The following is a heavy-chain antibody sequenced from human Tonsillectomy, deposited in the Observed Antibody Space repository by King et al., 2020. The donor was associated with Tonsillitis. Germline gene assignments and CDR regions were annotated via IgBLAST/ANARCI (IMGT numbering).Heavy chain of an antibody. D-gene: IGHD6-13*01. V-gene: IGHV3-13*01. CDR1: GFTFSSYD. J-gene: IGHJ5*02. CDR3: ARGTHSSSSWSTPFDP. CDR2: IGTAGDT. Sequence: VQLVESGGGLVQPGGSLRLSCAASGFTFSSYDMHWVRQATGKGLEWVSAIGTAGDTYYPGSVKGRFTISRENAKNSLYLQMNSLRAGDTAVYYCARGTHSSSSWSTPFDPWGQGTLVTVSS.